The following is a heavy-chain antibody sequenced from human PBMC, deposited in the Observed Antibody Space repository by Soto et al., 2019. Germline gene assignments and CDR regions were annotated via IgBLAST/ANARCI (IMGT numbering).Heavy chain of an antibody. V-gene: IGHV1-69*13. J-gene: IGHJ4*02. CDR1: GGTFSSYA. CDR3: ARGPLTDSSGYYYYFDY. D-gene: IGHD3-22*01. CDR2: IIPIFGTA. Sequence: SVKASCKASGGTFSSYAISCVRQAPEQGLEWMGGIIPIFGTANYAQKFQGRVTITADESTSTAYMELSSLRSEDTAVYYCARGPLTDSSGYYYYFDYWGQGTLVTVSS.